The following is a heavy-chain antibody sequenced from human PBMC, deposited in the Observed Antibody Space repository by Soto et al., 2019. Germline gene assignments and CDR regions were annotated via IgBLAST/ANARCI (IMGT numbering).Heavy chain of an antibody. CDR2: INPNSGGT. D-gene: IGHD3-10*01. CDR3: GAGSYSTPAGGGPSSYYYYGMDV. J-gene: IGHJ6*02. Sequence: ASVKVSCKASGDTFTGYCMHWVRQAPGQGLEWMGWINPNSGGTNYAQKFQGWVTMTRDTSISTAYMELSRLRSDDTAVYYCGAGSYSTPAGGGPSSYYYYGMDVWGQGTTVTVS. CDR1: GDTFTGYC. V-gene: IGHV1-2*04.